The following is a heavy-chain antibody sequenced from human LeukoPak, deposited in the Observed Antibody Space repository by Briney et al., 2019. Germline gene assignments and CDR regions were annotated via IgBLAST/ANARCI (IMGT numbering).Heavy chain of an antibody. V-gene: IGHV1-18*01. Sequence: ASVKVSCKASGYTFTSYGIIWVRQAPGQGLEWMGWISAYNGNTNYAQMLQGRVTMTTDASTSTAYMELRSLRSDDTAVYYCAAYDYGDYQLDYWGQGTLVTVSS. CDR3: AAYDYGDYQLDY. J-gene: IGHJ4*02. D-gene: IGHD4-17*01. CDR1: GYTFTSYG. CDR2: ISAYNGNT.